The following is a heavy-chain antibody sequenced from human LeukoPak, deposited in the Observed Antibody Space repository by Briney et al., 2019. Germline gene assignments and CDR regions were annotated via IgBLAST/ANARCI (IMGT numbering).Heavy chain of an antibody. CDR1: GYSFTSYW. J-gene: IGHJ3*02. CDR3: ARHGTHSSGYYTSAFDI. D-gene: IGHD3-22*01. CDR2: FDPSDSYT. V-gene: IGHV5-10-1*01. Sequence: GESLKISCKGSGYSFTSYWISWVRQIPGKGLEWMGRFDPSDSYTNYSPSFQGHVTISADKSISTAYLQWSSLKASDTAMYYCARHGTHSSGYYTSAFDIWGQGTMVTVSS.